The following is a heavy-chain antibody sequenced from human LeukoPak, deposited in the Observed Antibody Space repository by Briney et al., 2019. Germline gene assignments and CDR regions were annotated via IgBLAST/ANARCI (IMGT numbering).Heavy chain of an antibody. V-gene: IGHV3-48*03. Sequence: PGGSLRLSCAASGFTFSSYEIHWVRQAPGKGLEWVSKIGGIGSIMYADSVKGRFTISTDSAKSPVYLQMNSLRAEDTAVYYCARRLPYYGMDVWGQGTTVTVSS. CDR1: GFTFSSYE. CDR3: ARRLPYYGMDV. CDR2: IGGIGSIM. J-gene: IGHJ6*02.